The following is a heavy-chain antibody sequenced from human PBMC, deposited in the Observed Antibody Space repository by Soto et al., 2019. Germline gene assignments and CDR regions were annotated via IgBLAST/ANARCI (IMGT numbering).Heavy chain of an antibody. D-gene: IGHD2-15*01. Sequence: PSETLSLTCTVSGGSISSGGYYWSWIRQHPGKGLEWIGYIYYSGSTYYNPSLKSRVTIPVDTSKNQFSLKLSSVTAADTAVYYCARARHCSGGSCYLSWFDPWGQGTLVTVSS. V-gene: IGHV4-31*03. J-gene: IGHJ5*02. CDR2: IYYSGST. CDR1: GGSISSGGYY. CDR3: ARARHCSGGSCYLSWFDP.